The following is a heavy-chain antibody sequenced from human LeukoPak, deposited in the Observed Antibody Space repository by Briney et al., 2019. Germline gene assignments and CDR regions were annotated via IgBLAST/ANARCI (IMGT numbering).Heavy chain of an antibody. CDR3: AKRGQSPGFPGSYYFDY. CDR2: VSGSGAGT. D-gene: IGHD3-10*01. V-gene: IGHV3-23*01. CDR1: GFTSSRFA. J-gene: IGHJ4*02. Sequence: RGSMRLSCAASGFTSSRFAMCWVRQAPGTGLEWVAGVSGSGAGTYYAETVEGRFAVSRDNSKNTLYLQKNSLRADDTATYYWAKRGQSPGFPGSYYFDYWGQGTPVTVSS.